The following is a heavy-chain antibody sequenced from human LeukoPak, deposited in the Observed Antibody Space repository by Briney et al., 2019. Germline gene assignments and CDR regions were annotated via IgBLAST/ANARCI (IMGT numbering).Heavy chain of an antibody. CDR1: GFTFSSYE. V-gene: IGHV3-48*03. CDR3: ARDYYDSSGYYFDY. Sequence: GGSLRLSCAASGFTFSSYEMNWVRPAPGKGLEWVSYISSSGSTIYYADSVKGRFTISRDNAKNSLYLQMNSLRAEDTAVYYCARDYYDSSGYYFDYWGQGTLVTVSS. CDR2: ISSSGSTI. D-gene: IGHD3-22*01. J-gene: IGHJ4*02.